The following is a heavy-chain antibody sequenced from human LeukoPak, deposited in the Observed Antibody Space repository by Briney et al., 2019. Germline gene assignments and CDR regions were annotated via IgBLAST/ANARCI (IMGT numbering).Heavy chain of an antibody. Sequence: SETLSLTCAVSGGSFSGYYWTWIRQPPGKGLEWIGEINHSGRTNYNPSLKSRVIISVDTSKNQFSLKVNSVTAADTAVYYCARPLGYCSDSRCPQSWFDPWGQGTLVTVSS. CDR3: ARPLGYCSDSRCPQSWFDP. J-gene: IGHJ5*02. V-gene: IGHV4-34*01. CDR1: GGSFSGYY. CDR2: INHSGRT. D-gene: IGHD2-15*01.